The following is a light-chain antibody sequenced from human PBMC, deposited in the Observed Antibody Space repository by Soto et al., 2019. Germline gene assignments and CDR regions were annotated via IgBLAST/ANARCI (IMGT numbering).Light chain of an antibody. V-gene: IGLV1-47*02. CDR3: AAWDDSLSGRV. Sequence: QSVLTQPPSASGTPGQRVTISCSGSSSNIGSNYVYWYQQLPGTAPKLLIYSNNQRPSGVPDRFSGSKSGTSAPLAISGLRSEDEADYYCAAWDDSLSGRVFGTGTKLTVL. J-gene: IGLJ1*01. CDR1: SSNIGSNY. CDR2: SNN.